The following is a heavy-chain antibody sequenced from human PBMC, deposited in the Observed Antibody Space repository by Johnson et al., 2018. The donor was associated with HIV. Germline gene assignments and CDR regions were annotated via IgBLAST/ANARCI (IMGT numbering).Heavy chain of an antibody. J-gene: IGHJ3*02. Sequence: QVQLVESGGGVVQPGGSLRLSCAASGFTFSSYGMHWVRQAPGKGLEWVAFIRYDGSNKYYADSVTGRFTISRDNSKNTLYLQMNSLRPEDTAVYYCAKSGLFVLVVYAPDVSDIWAKGQWSPSL. V-gene: IGHV3-30*02. CDR3: AKSGLFVLVVYAPDVSDI. D-gene: IGHD2-8*02. CDR1: GFTFSSYG. CDR2: IRYDGSNK.